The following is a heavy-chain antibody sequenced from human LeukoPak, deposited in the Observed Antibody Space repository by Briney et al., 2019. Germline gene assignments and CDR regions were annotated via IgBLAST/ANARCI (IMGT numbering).Heavy chain of an antibody. D-gene: IGHD3-3*01. CDR1: GYSISSGYY. CDR3: ARHGPPWGYYGAFDF. Sequence: PSETLSLTCAVSGYSISSGYYWGWIRQPPGKGLEGLGSIYHSGSTYYTPSLKSRVTISVDTSKNQFSLKLSSVTAADTAVYYCARHGPPWGYYGAFDFWGQGTMVTVSS. CDR2: IYHSGST. J-gene: IGHJ3*01. V-gene: IGHV4-38-2*01.